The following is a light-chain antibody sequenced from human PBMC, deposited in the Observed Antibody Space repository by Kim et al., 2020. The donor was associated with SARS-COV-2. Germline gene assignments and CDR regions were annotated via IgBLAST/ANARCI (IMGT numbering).Light chain of an antibody. Sequence: PGERATRSCRASRTISRSNLAWYQQKVGQAPRLLIYGEFSRATGIPDRFSGSGSGTDFTLTISRLEPEDFAVYYCQQYGSSPLTFGGGTKVDIK. CDR2: GEF. CDR1: RTISRSN. J-gene: IGKJ4*01. CDR3: QQYGSSPLT. V-gene: IGKV3-20*01.